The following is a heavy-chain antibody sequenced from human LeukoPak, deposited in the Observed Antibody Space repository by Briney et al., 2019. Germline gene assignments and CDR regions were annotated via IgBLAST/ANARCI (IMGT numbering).Heavy chain of an antibody. CDR1: GGSISSYY. D-gene: IGHD2-15*01. J-gene: IGHJ3*02. V-gene: IGHV4-59*01. Sequence: SETLSLTCTVSGGSISSYYWSWIRQPPGKGLEWIGYIYYSGSTNYNPSLKSRVTISVDTSKNQFSLKLSSVIAADTAVYYCARVIGYCSGGSCYSRGRLGAFDIWGQGTMVTVSS. CDR2: IYYSGST. CDR3: ARVIGYCSGGSCYSRGRLGAFDI.